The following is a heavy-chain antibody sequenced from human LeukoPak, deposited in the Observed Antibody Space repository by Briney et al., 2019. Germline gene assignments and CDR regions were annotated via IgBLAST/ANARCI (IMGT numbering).Heavy chain of an antibody. CDR1: GFTFDKYG. D-gene: IGHD1-1*01. CDR2: ILEDGRIK. J-gene: IGHJ4*02. Sequence: GGSLRLSCGASGFTFDKYGMHYVRQAPGKGLEWVAVILEDGRIKKYADSVKDRFTISRDNTNNTLYLQMHSLRVEDTGIYFCAKDRETTASGTFDYWGLGTLVTVSS. CDR3: AKDRETTASGTFDY. V-gene: IGHV3-30*18.